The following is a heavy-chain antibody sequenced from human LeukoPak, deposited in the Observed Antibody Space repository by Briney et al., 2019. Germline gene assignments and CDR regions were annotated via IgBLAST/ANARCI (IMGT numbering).Heavy chain of an antibody. CDR1: GYSFTSYW. Sequence: GESLKISCKGSGYSFTSYWTGWVRQMPGKGLEWMGVIYPGDSDTRYSPSFQGQVTISADKSISTAYLQWSSLKASDTAMYYCASYDFWSGPDAFDIWGQGTMVTVSS. D-gene: IGHD3-3*01. V-gene: IGHV5-51*01. J-gene: IGHJ3*02. CDR2: IYPGDSDT. CDR3: ASYDFWSGPDAFDI.